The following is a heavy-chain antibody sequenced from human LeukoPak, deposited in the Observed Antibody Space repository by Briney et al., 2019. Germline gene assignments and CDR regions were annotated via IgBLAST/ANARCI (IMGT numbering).Heavy chain of an antibody. J-gene: IGHJ4*02. Sequence: SETLSLTCTVSGGSISSYYWSWIRQPPGKGLEWIGYIYYSGSTNYNPSLKSRVTISVDTSKNQFSPKLSSVTAADTAVYYCARFTAMTYYFDYWGQGTLVTVSS. V-gene: IGHV4-59*01. CDR1: GGSISSYY. CDR2: IYYSGST. D-gene: IGHD5-18*01. CDR3: ARFTAMTYYFDY.